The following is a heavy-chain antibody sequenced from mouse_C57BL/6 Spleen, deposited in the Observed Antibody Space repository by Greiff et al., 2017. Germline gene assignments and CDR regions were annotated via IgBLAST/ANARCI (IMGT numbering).Heavy chain of an antibody. CDR3: VRHYSNCSMDY. CDR1: GFSFNTYA. V-gene: IGHV10-1*01. CDR2: IRSKSNNYAT. D-gene: IGHD2-5*01. J-gene: IGHJ4*01. Sequence: EVKLVESGGGLVQPKGSLKLSCAASGFSFNTYAMNWVRQAPGKGLEWVARIRSKSNNYATYYADSVKDRLTISQADSESMLYLQMNNLKAEYRAMYCCVRHYSNCSMDYWGPGTSVTVSS.